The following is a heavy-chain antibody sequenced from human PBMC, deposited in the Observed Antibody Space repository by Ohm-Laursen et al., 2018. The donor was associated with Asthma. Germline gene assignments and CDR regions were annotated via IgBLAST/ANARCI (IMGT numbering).Heavy chain of an antibody. V-gene: IGHV1-18*04. J-gene: IGHJ4*02. CDR2: ISAYNGNT. D-gene: IGHD6-19*01. CDR1: GYSLSSNA. CDR3: AREDGSSIAVAVDY. Sequence: LVKVSCKASGYSLSSNAISWVRQAPGQGLEWMGWISAYNGNTNYAQKLQGRVTMTTDTSTSTAYMDLRSLRSDDTAVYYCAREDGSSIAVAVDYWGQGTLVTVSS.